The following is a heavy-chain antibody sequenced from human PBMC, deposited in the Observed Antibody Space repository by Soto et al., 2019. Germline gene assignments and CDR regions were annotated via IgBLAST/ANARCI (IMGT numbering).Heavy chain of an antibody. J-gene: IGHJ6*02. CDR3: AGWNYESGLDV. Sequence: QITLKESGPTLVRPTQTLTLTCSFSGFSLNTNGMGVGWIRQPPGKALEWLAFIYWDEDKRYSQSLKTRLTVTTDTSKNEVVLTLTNLDPLDTGTYCCAGWNYESGLDVWGQGTTVTVSS. V-gene: IGHV2-5*02. CDR1: GFSLNTNGMG. CDR2: IYWDEDK. D-gene: IGHD1-7*01.